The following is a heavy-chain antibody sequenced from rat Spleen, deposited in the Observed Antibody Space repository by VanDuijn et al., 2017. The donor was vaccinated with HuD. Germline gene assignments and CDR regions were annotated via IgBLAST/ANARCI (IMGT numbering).Heavy chain of an antibody. CDR2: IWNTGGT. CDR3: ARSTMMAIEGYFDY. Sequence: QVQLKESGPSLVRPSETLSLTCTVSGFSLTNYNVHWVRQPPGKGLEWMGVIWNTGGTRYNSALKSRLSISKDTSKSQVFLQMNSLQTEDTATYYCARSTMMAIEGYFDYWGQGVMVTVSS. D-gene: IGHD1-12*03. CDR1: GFSLTNYN. V-gene: IGHV2-41*01. J-gene: IGHJ2*01.